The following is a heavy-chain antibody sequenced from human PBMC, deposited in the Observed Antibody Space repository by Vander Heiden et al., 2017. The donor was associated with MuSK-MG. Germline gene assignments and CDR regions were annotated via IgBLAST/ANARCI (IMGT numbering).Heavy chain of an antibody. J-gene: IGHJ4*02. CDR1: GGSISSRGYY. CDR2: IYYSGST. CDR3: ARAPIAVAGRRSYFDY. V-gene: IGHV4-31*03. D-gene: IGHD6-19*01. Sequence: QVQLQESGPAMVKPSPTLSLTCTVSGGSISSRGYYWSWIRQHPGKGLEWIGYIYYSGSTYYNPSLKSRVTISVDTSKNQFSLKLSSVTAADTAVYYCARAPIAVAGRRSYFDYWGQGTLVTVSS.